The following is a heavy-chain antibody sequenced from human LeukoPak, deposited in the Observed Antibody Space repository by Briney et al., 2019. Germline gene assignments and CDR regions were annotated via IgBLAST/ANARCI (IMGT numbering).Heavy chain of an antibody. D-gene: IGHD3-10*01. CDR2: IKSKTDGGTT. Sequence: PGGSLRLSCAASGFTFSNAWMSWVRQAPGKGLEWVGRIKSKTDGGTTDYAAPVKGRFTISRDDSKNTLYLQVNSLKTEDTAVYYCTTEPGNLWFGEFDFDYWGQGTLVTVSS. CDR1: GFTFSNAW. J-gene: IGHJ4*02. V-gene: IGHV3-15*01. CDR3: TTEPGNLWFGEFDFDY.